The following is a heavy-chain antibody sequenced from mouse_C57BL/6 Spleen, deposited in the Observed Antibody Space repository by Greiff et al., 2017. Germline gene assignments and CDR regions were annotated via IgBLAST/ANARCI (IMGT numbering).Heavy chain of an antibody. D-gene: IGHD2-4*01. J-gene: IGHJ2*01. Sequence: QVQLQQPGDELVKPGASVKLSCKASGYTFTSYWMHWVKQRPGQGLEWIGMIHPNSGSTNYNEKFKSKATLTVDKSSSTAYMQLSSLTSEDSAVYYCARYDYESYFDCWGQGTTLTVSS. CDR2: IHPNSGST. CDR3: ARYDYESYFDC. CDR1: GYTFTSYW. V-gene: IGHV1-64*01.